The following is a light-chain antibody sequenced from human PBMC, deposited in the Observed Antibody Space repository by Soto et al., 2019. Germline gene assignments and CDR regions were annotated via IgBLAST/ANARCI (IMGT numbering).Light chain of an antibody. CDR3: QQYNDYWT. Sequence: DIQLTQSPSFLSASVGDRVTITCRASLDIRGYLAWYQQKPGRVPRLLIYSASTLQSGVPSRFSGSGSGTEFTLTISSLQPEDFATYYCQQYNDYWTSGQGTKVDI. J-gene: IGKJ1*01. CDR2: SAS. CDR1: LDIRGY. V-gene: IGKV1-9*01.